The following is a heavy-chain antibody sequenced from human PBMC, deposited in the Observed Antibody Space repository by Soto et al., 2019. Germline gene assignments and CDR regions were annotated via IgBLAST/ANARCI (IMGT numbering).Heavy chain of an antibody. Sequence: EVQLLESGGGLVQPGGSLRLSCAASGFTFNTYVMNWVRQAPGKGLEWFSTISYSADKTHYADSVKGRFTISRDNSRDTLFLQMNSLIADDAAVYYCARRARTATTNWGAFDVWGQGTMVTVSS. CDR2: ISYSADKT. V-gene: IGHV3-23*01. D-gene: IGHD1-7*01. J-gene: IGHJ3*01. CDR3: ARRARTATTNWGAFDV. CDR1: GFTFNTYV.